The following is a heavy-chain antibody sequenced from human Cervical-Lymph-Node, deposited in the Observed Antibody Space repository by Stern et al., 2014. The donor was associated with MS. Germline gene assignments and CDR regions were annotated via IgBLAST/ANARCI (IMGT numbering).Heavy chain of an antibody. D-gene: IGHD3-16*02. J-gene: IGHJ3*01. CDR2: ISGSGDKT. Sequence: EVQLVESGGGLVQPGGSLRLSCVASGFTFRSYDMNWIRQTPGKGLEWVSVISGSGDKTHHADSVKGRFTISRDNAKSSLYLQMNSLSAEDAAVYYCATHDYVWGTYRHDAFDLWGQGTMVTVSS. CDR3: ATHDYVWGTYRHDAFDL. V-gene: IGHV3-23*04. CDR1: GFTFRSYD.